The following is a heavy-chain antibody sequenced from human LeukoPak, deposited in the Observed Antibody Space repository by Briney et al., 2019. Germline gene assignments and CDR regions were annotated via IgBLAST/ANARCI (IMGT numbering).Heavy chain of an antibody. CDR2: IYTSGST. Sequence: TSETLSLTCTVSGGSISSYYWSWIRQPAGKGLEWIGRIYTSGSTNYNPSLKSRVTMSVDTSKNQFSLKLSSVTAADTAVYYCARIVVGRGDDAFDIWGQGTMVTVSS. CDR1: GGSISSYY. CDR3: ARIVVGRGDDAFDI. V-gene: IGHV4-4*07. J-gene: IGHJ3*02. D-gene: IGHD3-22*01.